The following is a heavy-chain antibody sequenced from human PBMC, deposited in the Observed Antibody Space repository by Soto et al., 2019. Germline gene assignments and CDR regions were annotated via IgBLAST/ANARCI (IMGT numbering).Heavy chain of an antibody. Sequence: EALCLTYTDSWCSLSSRSYYWGWIRHAPGKGLEWIGSIYYSGSTYYNPSLKSRVTISVDTSKNQFSLKLSSVTAADTAVYYCARLHYYGSGSYRVSSYFDYWGQGTLVTVS. V-gene: IGHV4-39*01. J-gene: IGHJ4*02. CDR2: IYYSGST. CDR1: WCSLSSRSYY. D-gene: IGHD3-10*01. CDR3: ARLHYYGSGSYRVSSYFDY.